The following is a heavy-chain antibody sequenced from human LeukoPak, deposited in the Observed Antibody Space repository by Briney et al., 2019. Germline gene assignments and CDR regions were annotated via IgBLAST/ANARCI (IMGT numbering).Heavy chain of an antibody. J-gene: IGHJ4*02. CDR1: GFTFNTYA. V-gene: IGHV3-23*01. D-gene: IGHD3-10*01. CDR3: AKSGSGSYLYYFDY. CDR2: ISGSGGST. Sequence: GGSLRLSCAASGFTFNTYAMSWVRQAPGKGLEWVSTISGSGGSTYYADSVKGRFTISRDNSKNTLSLQMNSLTAEDTAKYYCAKSGSGSYLYYFDYWGQGTLVTVSS.